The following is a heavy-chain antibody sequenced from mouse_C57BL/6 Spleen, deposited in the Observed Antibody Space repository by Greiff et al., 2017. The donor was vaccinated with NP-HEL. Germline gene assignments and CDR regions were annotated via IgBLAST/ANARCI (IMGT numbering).Heavy chain of an antibody. CDR1: GYTFTSYW. Sequence: VQLQQPGAELVKPGASVKLSCKASGYTFTSYWMHWVKQRPGQGLEWIGMIHPNSGSTNYNEKFKSKATLTVDKSSSTAYMQLSSLTSEDSAVYYCARSRLGYWYFDVWGTGTTVTVSS. CDR3: ARSRLGYWYFDV. V-gene: IGHV1-64*01. D-gene: IGHD3-2*02. J-gene: IGHJ1*03. CDR2: IHPNSGST.